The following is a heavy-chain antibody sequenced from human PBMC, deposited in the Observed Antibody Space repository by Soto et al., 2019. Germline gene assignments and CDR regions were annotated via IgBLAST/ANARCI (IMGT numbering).Heavy chain of an antibody. CDR2: MNPNSGNT. J-gene: IGHJ6*02. Sequence: ASVNVSCKSSGYTFTSYYINWVRQATGQGLEWMGWMNPNSGNTGYAQKFQGRVTMTRNTSISTAYMELSSLRSDDTAVYYCARDRYYDILTGYYSPPGMDVWGQGTTVTVSS. CDR1: GYTFTSYY. D-gene: IGHD3-9*01. CDR3: ARDRYYDILTGYYSPPGMDV. V-gene: IGHV1-8*01.